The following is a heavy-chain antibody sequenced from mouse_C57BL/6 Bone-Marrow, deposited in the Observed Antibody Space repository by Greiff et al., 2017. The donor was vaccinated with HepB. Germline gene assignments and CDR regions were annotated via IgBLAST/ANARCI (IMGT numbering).Heavy chain of an antibody. V-gene: IGHV2-9-1*01. CDR1: GFSLTSYA. J-gene: IGHJ4*01. D-gene: IGHD1-1*01. Sequence: VQLKESGPGLVAPSPSLSITCTASGFSLTSYAISWVRQPPGKGLEWLGVIWTGGGTNYNSALKSRLSISKDNSKSHVFLKMNSLQTDDTARYYCATSGSPLFYAMDYWGQGTSVTVSS. CDR3: ATSGSPLFYAMDY. CDR2: IWTGGGT.